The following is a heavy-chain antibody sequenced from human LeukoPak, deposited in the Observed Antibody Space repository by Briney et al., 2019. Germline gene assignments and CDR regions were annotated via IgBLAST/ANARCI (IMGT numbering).Heavy chain of an antibody. Sequence: PSETLSLTCTVSGSSINSYYWSWIRQPPGKGLEWIGYIYDSGSTNYNPSLKSRVTISVDTSNNQFSLKLSSVTAADTAVYYCACLTTADAFDIWGQGTMVTVSS. CDR3: ACLTTADAFDI. CDR2: IYDSGST. J-gene: IGHJ3*02. D-gene: IGHD3-22*01. CDR1: GSSINSYY. V-gene: IGHV4-59*01.